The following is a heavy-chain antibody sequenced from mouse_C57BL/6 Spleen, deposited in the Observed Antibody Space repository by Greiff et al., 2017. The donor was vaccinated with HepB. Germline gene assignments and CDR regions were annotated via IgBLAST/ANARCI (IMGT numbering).Heavy chain of an antibody. D-gene: IGHD1-1*01. CDR1: GYSITSGYY. V-gene: IGHV3-6*01. Sequence: EVQLQESGPGLVKPSQSLSLTCSVTGYSITSGYYWNWIRQFPGNKLEWMGYISYDGSNNYNPSLKNRISITRDTSKNQFFLKLNSVTTEDTATYYCARTDYYGSSSWYFDVWGTGTTVTVSS. CDR2: ISYDGSN. J-gene: IGHJ1*03. CDR3: ARTDYYGSSSWYFDV.